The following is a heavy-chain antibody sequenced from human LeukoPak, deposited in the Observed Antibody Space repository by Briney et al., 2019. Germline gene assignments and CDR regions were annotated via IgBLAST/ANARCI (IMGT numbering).Heavy chain of an antibody. Sequence: ASVKVSCKASGYTFTGYYMHWVRQAPGQGLEWMGWINPNSGGTNYAQKFQGRVTMTGDTSISTAYMELSRLRSDDTAVYYCARDGGSGSYYPRYWGQGTLVTVSS. D-gene: IGHD3-10*01. CDR3: ARDGGSGSYYPRY. J-gene: IGHJ4*02. CDR1: GYTFTGYY. V-gene: IGHV1-2*02. CDR2: INPNSGGT.